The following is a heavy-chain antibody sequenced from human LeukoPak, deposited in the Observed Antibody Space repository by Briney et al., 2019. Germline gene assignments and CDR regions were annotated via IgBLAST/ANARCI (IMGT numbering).Heavy chain of an antibody. D-gene: IGHD3-10*01. J-gene: IGHJ4*02. CDR3: AGHRFASPLDS. CDR2: IFHTGDS. V-gene: IGHV4-59*08. Sequence: SETLSLTCTVSGVSTSDSYWSWIRQPPGKGLEWIGYIFHTGDSHHNPSFRGRVSISLDTSKDQIPLRLTSVTAADTAVYYCAGHRFASPLDSWGQGTLVTVSS. CDR1: GVSTSDSY.